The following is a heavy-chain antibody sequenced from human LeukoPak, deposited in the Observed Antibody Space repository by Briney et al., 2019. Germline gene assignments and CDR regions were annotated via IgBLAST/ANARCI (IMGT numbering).Heavy chain of an antibody. J-gene: IGHJ6*02. D-gene: IGHD3-10*01. CDR1: GGSISSYY. V-gene: IGHV4-4*07. CDR2: TYTSGST. CDR3: ARGSFGDYYYYYGMDV. Sequence: SETLSLTCTVSGGSISSYYWSWIRQPAGKGLEWIGRTYTSGSTNYNPSLKSRVTMSVDTSKNQFSLKLSSVTAADTAVYYCARGSFGDYYYYYGMDVWGQGTTVTVSS.